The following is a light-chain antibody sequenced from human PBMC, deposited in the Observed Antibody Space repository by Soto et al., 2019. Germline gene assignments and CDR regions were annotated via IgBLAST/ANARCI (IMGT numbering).Light chain of an antibody. V-gene: IGLV2-23*02. CDR3: CSYAGSYTYV. J-gene: IGLJ1*01. Sequence: QSVLTQPASVSGSPGQSITISCTGTSSDVGGYNYVSWYQHHPGKAPKLMIYEVSNRPSGVSNRFSGSKSGNTASLTISGLQAEDEADYHCCSYAGSYTYVFGPGTKVTVL. CDR1: SSDVGGYNY. CDR2: EVS.